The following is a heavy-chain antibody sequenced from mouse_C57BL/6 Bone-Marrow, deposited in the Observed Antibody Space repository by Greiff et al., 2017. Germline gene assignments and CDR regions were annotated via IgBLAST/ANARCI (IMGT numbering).Heavy chain of an antibody. Sequence: EVQGVESGGGLVQSGRSLRLSCATSGFTFSDFYMEWVRHAPGKGLEWIAASRNKANDYTTEYSASVKGRFIVSRDTSQSILYLQMNALRAEDTAIYYCARDEGDSYAMDEWGQGTSVTVSS. CDR1: GFTFSDFY. J-gene: IGHJ4*01. CDR2: SRNKANDYTT. CDR3: ARDEGDSYAMDE. V-gene: IGHV7-1*01.